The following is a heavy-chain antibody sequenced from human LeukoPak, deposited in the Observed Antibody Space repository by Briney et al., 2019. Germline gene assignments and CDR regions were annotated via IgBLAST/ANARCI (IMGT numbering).Heavy chain of an antibody. D-gene: IGHD4-17*01. Sequence: SETLSLTCSVSGGSISRSRYYWGWIRQPPGKGLEGRGSSYYNGSTYYNPALKSGVTTSVDTSKNQFSLKLSSVTAADPAVYSCARHDYGANWFDPWGQGTLVTVSS. CDR3: ARHDYGANWFDP. CDR1: GGSISRSRYY. V-gene: IGHV4-39*01. CDR2: SYYNGST. J-gene: IGHJ5*02.